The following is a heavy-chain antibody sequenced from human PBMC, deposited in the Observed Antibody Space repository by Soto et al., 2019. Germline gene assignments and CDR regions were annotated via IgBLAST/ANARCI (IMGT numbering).Heavy chain of an antibody. CDR3: AKGSYSSSWPPFWY. CDR2: IIPILGIA. V-gene: IGHV1-69*02. CDR1: GGTFSSYT. Sequence: ASVKVSCKASGGTFSSYTISWVRQAPGQGLEWMGRIIPILGIANYAQKFQGRVTITADKSTSTVSMELSSLRAEDTAVYYCAKGSYSSSWPPFWYWGQGTLVTVSS. J-gene: IGHJ4*02. D-gene: IGHD6-13*01.